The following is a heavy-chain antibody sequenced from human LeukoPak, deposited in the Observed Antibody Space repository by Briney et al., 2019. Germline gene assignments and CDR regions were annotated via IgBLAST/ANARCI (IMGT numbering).Heavy chain of an antibody. CDR2: IIPIFGTA. CDR1: GYTFISYA. V-gene: IGHV1-69*13. J-gene: IGHJ4*02. CDR3: ARGTTLVTNYFDY. Sequence: SVKVSCKASGYTFISYAISWVRQAPGQGLEWMGGIIPIFGTANYAQKFQGRVTITADESTSTAYMELSSLRSEDTAVYYCARGTTLVTNYFDYWGQGTLVTVSS. D-gene: IGHD5-18*01.